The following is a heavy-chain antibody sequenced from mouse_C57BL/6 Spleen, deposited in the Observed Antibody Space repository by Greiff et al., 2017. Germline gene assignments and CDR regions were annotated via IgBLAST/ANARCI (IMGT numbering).Heavy chain of an antibody. Sequence: DVMLVESGGGLVKPGGSLKLSCAASGFTFSDYGMHWVRQAPEKGLVWVAYISSGSSTIYYADTVKARFTISRDNAKNTLFLQMTSLRSEDTAMYYCARQNGNYGHFDVWGTGTTVTVSS. J-gene: IGHJ1*03. V-gene: IGHV5-17*01. D-gene: IGHD2-1*01. CDR1: GFTFSDYG. CDR3: ARQNGNYGHFDV. CDR2: ISSGSSTI.